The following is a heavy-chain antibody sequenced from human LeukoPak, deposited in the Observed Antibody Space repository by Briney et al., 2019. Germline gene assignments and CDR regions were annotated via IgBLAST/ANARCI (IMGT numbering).Heavy chain of an antibody. J-gene: IGHJ3*02. CDR1: ADSFSSHY. CDR2: ISYIGST. D-gene: IGHD4-17*01. Sequence: PSETLSLTCAVSADSFSSHYWTWIRQPPGKGLEWIGYISYIGSTNYNPSLKSRDTISIDTSKNQFSLKLSSVTAADTAVYYCARDLVTVTKGFDIWGQGTMVSVSS. CDR3: ARDLVTVTKGFDI. V-gene: IGHV4-59*11.